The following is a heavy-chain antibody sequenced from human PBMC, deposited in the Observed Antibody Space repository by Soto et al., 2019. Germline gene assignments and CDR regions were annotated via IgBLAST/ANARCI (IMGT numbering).Heavy chain of an antibody. CDR1: GFTFSSYA. CDR3: ARRGLLNSGSYGD. D-gene: IGHD1-26*01. J-gene: IGHJ4*02. Sequence: GGSLRLSXAASGFTFSSYAMHWVRQAPGKGLEWVVVISYDGSNKYYADSVKGRFTISRDNSKNTLYLQMNSLRAEDTAVYYCARRGLLNSGSYGDWGQGTLVTVSS. CDR2: ISYDGSNK. V-gene: IGHV3-30-3*01.